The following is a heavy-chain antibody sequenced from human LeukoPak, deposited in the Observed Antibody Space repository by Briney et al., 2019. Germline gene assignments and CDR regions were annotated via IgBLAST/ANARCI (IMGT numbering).Heavy chain of an antibody. CDR1: GFNFRNSW. CDR3: ASDRGALDI. CDR2: INQLGSEH. D-gene: IGHD3-10*01. J-gene: IGHJ3*02. V-gene: IGHV3-7*05. Sequence: GGALRLSCVASGFNFRNSWMSWVRQAPGKGLEWVANINQLGSEHDYVDSVKGRFIIFRDNDQKSLFLQMNSLRAEDTAVYYCASDRGALDIWGQGTMVTVSS.